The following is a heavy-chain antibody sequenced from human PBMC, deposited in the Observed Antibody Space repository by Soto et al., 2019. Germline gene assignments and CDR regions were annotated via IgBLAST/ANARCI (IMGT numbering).Heavy chain of an antibody. V-gene: IGHV3-9*01. CDR3: AKVRYSGYDFDAFDI. CDR2: ISWNSGSI. Sequence: GGSLRLSCAASGFTFDDYAMHWVRQAPGKGLEWVSGISWNSGSIGYADSVKGRFTISRDNAKNSLYLQMNSLRAEDTALYYCAKVRYSGYDFDAFDIWGQGTMVTVSS. D-gene: IGHD5-12*01. CDR1: GFTFDDYA. J-gene: IGHJ3*02.